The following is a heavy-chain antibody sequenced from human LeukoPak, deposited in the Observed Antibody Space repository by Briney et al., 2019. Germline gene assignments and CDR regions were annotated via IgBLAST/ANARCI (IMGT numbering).Heavy chain of an antibody. CDR1: GFIFSNNW. V-gene: IGHV3-7*01. J-gene: IGHJ4*01. D-gene: IGHD1-26*01. Sequence: QPGGSLRLSCAASGFIFSNNWMSWVRQAPGKGLEWVANIKGDGSETYYVDSVKGRFTISRDNTRNSLYLQMNSLRADDTATYYCTRDDFSGSYCDWGHGTLVTVSS. CDR3: TRDDFSGSYCD. CDR2: IKGDGSET.